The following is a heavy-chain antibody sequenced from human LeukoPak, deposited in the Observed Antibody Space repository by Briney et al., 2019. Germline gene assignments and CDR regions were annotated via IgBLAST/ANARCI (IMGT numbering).Heavy chain of an antibody. CDR3: AREDIVVVPAAIHSGGMDV. V-gene: IGHV4-34*01. CDR1: GGSFSGYY. J-gene: IGHJ6*04. CDR2: INHSGST. D-gene: IGHD2-2*02. Sequence: SETLSLTCAVYGGSFSGYYWSWTRQPPGKGLEWIGEINHSGSTNYNPSLKSRVTISVDTSKNQFSLKLSSVTAADTAVYYCAREDIVVVPAAIHSGGMDVWGKGTTVTVSS.